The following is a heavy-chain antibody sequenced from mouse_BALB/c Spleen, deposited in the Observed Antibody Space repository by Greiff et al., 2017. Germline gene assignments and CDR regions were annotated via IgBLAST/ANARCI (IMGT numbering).Heavy chain of an antibody. Sequence: QVQLKQSGPGLVAPSQSLSITCTVSGFSLTSYGVHWVRQPPGKGLEWLGVIWAGGSTNYNSALMSRLSISKDNSKSQVFLKMNSLQTDDTAMYYCARGYDGQRGAMDYWGQGTSVTVSS. CDR3: ARGYDGQRGAMDY. CDR2: IWAGGST. V-gene: IGHV2-9*02. CDR1: GFSLTSYG. J-gene: IGHJ4*01. D-gene: IGHD2-3*01.